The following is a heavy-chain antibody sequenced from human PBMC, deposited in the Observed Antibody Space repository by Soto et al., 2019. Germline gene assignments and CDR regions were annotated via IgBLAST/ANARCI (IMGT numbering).Heavy chain of an antibody. CDR3: ARYFVVAAARALDF. Sequence: SKALYSVHHETRQRLEWMRWINAGNGNTKYSPKFQGRVTITRDTSASTAYMELSSLRSEDTAVFFCARYFVVAAARALDFLGQGTLVTGS. J-gene: IGHJ4*02. CDR2: INAGNGNT. V-gene: IGHV1-3*01. D-gene: IGHD6-13*01. CDR1: SKA.